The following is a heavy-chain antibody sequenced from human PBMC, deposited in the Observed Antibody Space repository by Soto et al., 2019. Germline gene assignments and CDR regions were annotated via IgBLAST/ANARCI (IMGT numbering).Heavy chain of an antibody. CDR2: INWKSDI. CDR3: ARDEGHCSGGSCYAFDI. D-gene: IGHD2-15*01. CDR1: GFTFDDNA. V-gene: IGHV3-9*01. Sequence: GGSLRLSCAVSGFTFDDNAMHWVQQAPEKGLEWVSGINWKSDIGYADSVKGRFTISRDNAENSLYLQMNSLRAGDTAVYYCARDEGHCSGGSCYAFDIWGQGTMVSV. J-gene: IGHJ3*02.